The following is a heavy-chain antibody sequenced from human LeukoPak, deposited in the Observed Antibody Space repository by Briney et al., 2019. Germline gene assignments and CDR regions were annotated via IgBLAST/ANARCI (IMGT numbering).Heavy chain of an antibody. J-gene: IGHJ5*02. CDR2: ISGSGGST. V-gene: IGHV3-23*01. CDR1: RFTFSSYA. Sequence: GGSLRLSCAASRFTFSSYAMSWVCQAPGKGLEWVSAISGSGGSTYYADSVKGRFTISRDNSKNTLYLQMNSLRAEDTAVYYCAKGATVTTDNWFDPWGQGTLVTVSS. CDR3: AKGATVTTDNWFDP. D-gene: IGHD4-17*01.